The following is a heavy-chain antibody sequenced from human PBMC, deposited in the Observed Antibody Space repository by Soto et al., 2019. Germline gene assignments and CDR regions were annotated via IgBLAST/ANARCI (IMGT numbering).Heavy chain of an antibody. J-gene: IGHJ6*03. D-gene: IGHD2-2*01. CDR2: IKSKTDGGTT. CDR3: TTDIVVVPAANPLIEYYYYMDV. V-gene: IGHV3-15*01. CDR1: GFTFSNAW. Sequence: GGSLRLSCAASGFTFSNAWMSWVRQAPGKGLEWVGRIKSKTDGGTTDYAAPVKGRFTISRDDSKNTLYLQMNSLKTEDTAVYYCTTDIVVVPAANPLIEYYYYMDVWGKGTTVTVSS.